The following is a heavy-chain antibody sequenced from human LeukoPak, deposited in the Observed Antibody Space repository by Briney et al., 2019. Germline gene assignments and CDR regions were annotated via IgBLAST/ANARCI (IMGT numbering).Heavy chain of an antibody. CDR2: IYPGDSDT. D-gene: IGHD3-22*01. V-gene: IGHV5-51*01. Sequence: PGESLKISCKGSGYSFTSYYIAWVRQMPGRGLEWMGIIYPGDSDTTYSPSFQGQVTISADRSIITAYLQWSSLKASDTAIYYCARHSRDDSSAYYGSFDYWGQGTLVTVSS. CDR3: ARHSRDDSSAYYGSFDY. CDR1: GYSFTSYY. J-gene: IGHJ4*02.